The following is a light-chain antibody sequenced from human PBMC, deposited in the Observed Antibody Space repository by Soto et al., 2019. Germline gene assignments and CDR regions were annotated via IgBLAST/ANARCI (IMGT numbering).Light chain of an antibody. V-gene: IGKV1-17*01. J-gene: IGKJ1*01. CDR3: LQHNSYPRA. CDR1: QNISSY. Sequence: DMRMSEAPSSRCASVKDGGTITCRASQNISSYLNWYQHKPGKVPKRLIYAASSLQSGVPSRFSGSGSGTEFTLTLSSLHPEDFAPYYRLQHNSYPRAFGQGTRWIS. CDR2: AAS.